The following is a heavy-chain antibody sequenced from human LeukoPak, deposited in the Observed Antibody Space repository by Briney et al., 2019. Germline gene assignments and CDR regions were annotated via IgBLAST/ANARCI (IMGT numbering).Heavy chain of an antibody. V-gene: IGHV4-39*01. Sequence: SETLSLTCTVSGGSISSSSYYWGWIRQPPGKGLEWIGSIYYSGSTYYNPSLKSRVTISVDTSKNQFSLKLSSVTAADTAVYYCARGSSDFWSGYAGCFDYWGQGTLVTVSS. CDR2: IYYSGST. CDR3: ARGSSDFWSGYAGCFDY. J-gene: IGHJ4*02. D-gene: IGHD3-3*01. CDR1: GGSISSSSYY.